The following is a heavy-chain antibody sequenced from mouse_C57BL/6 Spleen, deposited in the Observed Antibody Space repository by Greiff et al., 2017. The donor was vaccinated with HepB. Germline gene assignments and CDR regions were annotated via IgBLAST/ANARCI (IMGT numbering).Heavy chain of an antibody. Sequence: VQLQQPGAELVKPGASVKLSCKASGYTFTSYWMHWVKQRPGQGLEWIGMIHPNSGSTNYNEKFKSKATLTVDKSSSTAYMQLSSLTSEDSAVYYCARESVTTVVADYFDYWGQGTTLTVSS. D-gene: IGHD1-1*01. CDR1: GYTFTSYW. CDR2: IHPNSGST. CDR3: ARESVTTVVADYFDY. V-gene: IGHV1-64*01. J-gene: IGHJ2*01.